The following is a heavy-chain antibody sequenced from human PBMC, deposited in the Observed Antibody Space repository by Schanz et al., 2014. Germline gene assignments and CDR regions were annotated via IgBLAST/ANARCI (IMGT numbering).Heavy chain of an antibody. D-gene: IGHD3-10*01. CDR3: AKGRFGELSAFDI. Sequence: EVQLLESGGGVVQPGRSLRLSCAASGFTFSTHAMSWVRQAPGKGLEWVSSISGDHRNTFYADSVKGRFTISRDNSKNTLYLQMNSLRAEDTAVYYCAKGRFGELSAFDIWGQGTMVTVSS. V-gene: IGHV3-23*01. CDR2: ISGDHRNT. J-gene: IGHJ3*02. CDR1: GFTFSTHA.